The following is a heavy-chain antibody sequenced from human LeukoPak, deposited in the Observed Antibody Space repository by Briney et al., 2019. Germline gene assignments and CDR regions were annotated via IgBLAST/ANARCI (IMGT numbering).Heavy chain of an antibody. Sequence: GESLQISCKGSGYSFTSYWIGWVRQMPGKGLEWMGIIYPGDSDTRYSPSFQGQVTISADKSISTAYLQWSSLKASDTAMYYCARQDITGYSSSWTQRPRVRSMSMYNWFDPWGQGTLVTVSS. CDR2: IYPGDSDT. J-gene: IGHJ5*02. CDR1: GYSFTSYW. V-gene: IGHV5-51*01. D-gene: IGHD6-13*01. CDR3: ARQDITGYSSSWTQRPRVRSMSMYNWFDP.